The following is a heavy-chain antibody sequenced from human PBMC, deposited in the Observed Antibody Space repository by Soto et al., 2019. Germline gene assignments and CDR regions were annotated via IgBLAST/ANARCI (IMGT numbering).Heavy chain of an antibody. Sequence: QGQLVQSGAEEKKPGASVKVSCKASGYTFTGYAMHWVLQAPGQRLEWMGWINAGNGNTKYSQKFQGRVTITRDTSASTAYMALRSLRSEDTAVYYCASAVAVPADFDYWGQGTLVTVSS. J-gene: IGHJ4*02. CDR3: ASAVAVPADFDY. CDR2: INAGNGNT. CDR1: GYTFTGYA. D-gene: IGHD6-19*01. V-gene: IGHV1-3*05.